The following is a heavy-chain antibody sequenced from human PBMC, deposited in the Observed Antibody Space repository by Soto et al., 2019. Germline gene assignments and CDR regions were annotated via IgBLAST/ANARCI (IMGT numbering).Heavy chain of an antibody. CDR2: INPNSGGT. CDR1: GYTFSGFY. J-gene: IGHJ4*02. D-gene: IGHD6-19*01. V-gene: IGHV1-2*02. CDR3: ASAAVTGTAVFGF. Sequence: ASVKVSCKASGYTFSGFYMHWVRQAPGQGVEWMGWINPNSGGTKSAEKFQGRVTMTRDTSISTAYMELSRLTSDDTAVYYCASAAVTGTAVFGFWGQGTQVTVSS.